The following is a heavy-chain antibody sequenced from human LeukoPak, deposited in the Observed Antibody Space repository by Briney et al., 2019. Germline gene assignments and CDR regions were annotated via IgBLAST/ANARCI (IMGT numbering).Heavy chain of an antibody. J-gene: IGHJ6*03. V-gene: IGHV4-59*12. D-gene: IGHD2-2*02. CDR3: ARDRYCSSTSCYMGDGYYYYYMDV. Sequence: SETLSLTCTVSGGSISSYYWSWIRQPPGKGLEWIGYIYYSGSTNYNPSLKSRVTISVDTSKNQFPLKLSSVTAADTAVYYCARDRYCSSTSCYMGDGYYYYYMDVWGKGTTVTVSS. CDR1: GGSISSYY. CDR2: IYYSGST.